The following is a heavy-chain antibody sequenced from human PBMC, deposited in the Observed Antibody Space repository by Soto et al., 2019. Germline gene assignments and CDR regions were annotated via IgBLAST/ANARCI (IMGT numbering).Heavy chain of an antibody. J-gene: IGHJ2*01. V-gene: IGHV3-9*01. CDR1: GFTFDDYA. CDR3: AKVWQQLVKGWYFDL. Sequence: DVQLVESGGGLVQPGRSLRLSCAASGFTFDDYAMHWVRQAPGKGLEWVSGISWNSGSIGYADSVKGRFTISRDNAKNSLYLQMNSLRAEDTALYYCAKVWQQLVKGWYFDLWGRGTLVTVSS. D-gene: IGHD6-13*01. CDR2: ISWNSGSI.